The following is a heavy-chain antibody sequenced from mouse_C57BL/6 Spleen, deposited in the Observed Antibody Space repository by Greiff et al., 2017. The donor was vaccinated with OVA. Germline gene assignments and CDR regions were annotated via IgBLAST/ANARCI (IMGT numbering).Heavy chain of an antibody. CDR3: AREGYDYPMDY. CDR1: GYAFSSSW. V-gene: IGHV1-82*01. D-gene: IGHD2-4*01. J-gene: IGHJ4*01. CDR2: IYPGDGDT. Sequence: VQLQQSGPELVKPGASVKISCKASGYAFSSSWMNWVKQRPGKGLEWIGRIYPGDGDTNYNGKFKGKATLTADKSSSTAYMQLSSLTSEDSAVYFCAREGYDYPMDYWGQGTSVTVSS.